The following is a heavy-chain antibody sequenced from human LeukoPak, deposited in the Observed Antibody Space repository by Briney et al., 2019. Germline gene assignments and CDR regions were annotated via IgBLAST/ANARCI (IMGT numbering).Heavy chain of an antibody. CDR3: ARDFVVGYYYGMDV. CDR2: ISSSSSYI. D-gene: IGHD2-21*01. J-gene: IGHJ6*02. V-gene: IGHV3-21*01. CDR1: GFTFSSYS. Sequence: GGSLRLSCAASGFTFSSYSMNWVRQAPGKGLEWVSSISSSSSYIYYADSVKGRFTISRDNAKNSLYLQMNSLRAEDTAVYYCARDFVVGYYYGMDVWGQGTTVTVSS.